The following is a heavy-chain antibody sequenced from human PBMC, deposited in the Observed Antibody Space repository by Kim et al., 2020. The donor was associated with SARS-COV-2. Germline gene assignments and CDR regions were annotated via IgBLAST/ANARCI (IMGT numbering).Heavy chain of an antibody. CDR2: IYYTGTS. CDR1: GDSISNTNYY. V-gene: IGHV4-39*02. D-gene: IGHD6-6*01. Sequence: SETLSLTCTVSGDSISNTNYYWAWVRQPPGKGLEGISSIYYTGTSFYKPSLKSRATISVDTSKNHFSLKVNSVTAADTAVYYCTRETGGSSAASWGQGTLVIVSS. J-gene: IGHJ4*02. CDR3: TRETGGSSAAS.